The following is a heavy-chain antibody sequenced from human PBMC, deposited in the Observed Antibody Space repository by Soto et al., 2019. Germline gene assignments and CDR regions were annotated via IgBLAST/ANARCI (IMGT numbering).Heavy chain of an antibody. CDR2: IYKSATT. J-gene: IGHJ5*01. CDR1: GDSISSVDYF. CDR3: SRGRYCLTGRCFPNWFDS. V-gene: IGHV4-30-4*01. D-gene: IGHD2-15*01. Sequence: SETLSLTCSVSGDSISSVDYFWAWIRQPPGQALEYIGYIYKSATTYYNPSFESRVAISLDTSKSQFSLNVTSVTAADTAVYFCSRGRYCLTGRCFPNWFDSWGQGTLVTVSS.